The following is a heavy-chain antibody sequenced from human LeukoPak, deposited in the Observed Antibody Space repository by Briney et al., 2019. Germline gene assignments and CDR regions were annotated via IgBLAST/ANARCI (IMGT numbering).Heavy chain of an antibody. J-gene: IGHJ4*02. CDR1: GFTFSSYA. CDR3: AKNLLGSYGPPDFYY. CDR2: ISGSGGST. V-gene: IGHV3-23*01. D-gene: IGHD5-18*01. Sequence: PGGSLRLSCAASGFTFSSYAMSWVRQAPGKGLEWVSAISGSGGSTYYADSVKGRFTISRDNPKNTLYLQMNSLRAEDTAVYYCAKNLLGSYGPPDFYYWGQGILVTVSS.